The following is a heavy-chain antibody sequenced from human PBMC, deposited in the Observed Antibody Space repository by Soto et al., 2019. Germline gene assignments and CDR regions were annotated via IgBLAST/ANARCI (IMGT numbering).Heavy chain of an antibody. CDR3: ARVGSASLMVVVIADH. J-gene: IGHJ4*02. CDR1: GFTFGDYA. V-gene: IGHV3-49*05. CDR2: IRSKGYGGTT. Sequence: EVQVVESGGALVKPGRSLRLSCATSGFTFGDYAMSWFRQAPGKGLEWVGFIRSKGYGGTTQYAASVKGRFTISRDDSESIAYLQMDSLKTEDTALYYCARVGSASLMVVVIADHWGQGNQVTVSS. D-gene: IGHD3-22*01.